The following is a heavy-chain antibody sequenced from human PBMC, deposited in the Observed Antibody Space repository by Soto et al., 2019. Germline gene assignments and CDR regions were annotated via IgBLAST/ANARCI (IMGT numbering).Heavy chain of an antibody. CDR3: ASGRDAYKTGY. J-gene: IGHJ4*02. V-gene: IGHV4-61*01. D-gene: IGHD1-1*01. CDR2: IYHTGSA. CDR1: GDSVSSYNSY. Sequence: VQLQGSGPGLVKPSETLSLACTVAGDSVSSYNSYWSWIRQPPGKGLEWIGYIYHTGSAYYNPSLESRLTISMDTSKNQFSLKMNSVTAADTAVYYCASGRDAYKTGYWGQGTLVTVSS.